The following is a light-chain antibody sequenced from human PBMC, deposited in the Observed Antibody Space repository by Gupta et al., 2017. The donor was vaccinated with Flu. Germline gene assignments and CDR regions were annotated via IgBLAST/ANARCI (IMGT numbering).Light chain of an antibody. V-gene: IGLV1-44*01. CDR1: STTIGSNT. CDR3: ASWDDSLNGLYV. Sequence: QSVLTQSPSASAPPGQRVTISCSGSSTTIGSNTVNWYLQLPGTAPKLLIYSNNQRPSGFPDRFSGSKSGTSASLAISVLQSEDEADYYCASWDDSLNGLYVFGTGTKVTVL. J-gene: IGLJ1*01. CDR2: SNN.